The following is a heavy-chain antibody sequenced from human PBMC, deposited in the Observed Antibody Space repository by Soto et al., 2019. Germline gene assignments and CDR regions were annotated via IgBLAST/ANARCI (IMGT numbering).Heavy chain of an antibody. D-gene: IGHD1-1*01. CDR3: ARDLWVEPELYYYGMDV. Sequence: QVQLQESGPGLVRPSQTLSLTCTVSGDSISSADYYWSWIRQTPGKGLEWIGHIFYSGTTYYNPYLKSRLTISVDTSKYLFSLRLTSVTAADTAVYYCARDLWVEPELYYYGMDVWGQGTTVTVSS. V-gene: IGHV4-30-4*01. CDR2: IFYSGTT. CDR1: GDSISSADYY. J-gene: IGHJ6*02.